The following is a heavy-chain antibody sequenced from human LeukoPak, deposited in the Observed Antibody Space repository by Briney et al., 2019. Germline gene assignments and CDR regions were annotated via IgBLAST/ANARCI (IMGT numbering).Heavy chain of an antibody. CDR1: GFTFSSYG. V-gene: IGHV3-33*01. CDR2: IWYDGSNK. J-gene: IGHJ4*02. Sequence: GRSLRLSCAASGFTFSSYGMRWVRQAPGKGLEWVAVIWYDGSNKYYADSVKGRFTISRDNSKNTLYLQMNSLRAEDTAVYYCARGSVTRYYFDYWGQGTLVTVSS. CDR3: ARGSVTRYYFDY. D-gene: IGHD4-17*01.